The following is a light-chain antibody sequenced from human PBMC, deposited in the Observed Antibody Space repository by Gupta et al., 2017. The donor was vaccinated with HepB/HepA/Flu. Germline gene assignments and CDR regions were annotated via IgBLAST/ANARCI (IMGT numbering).Light chain of an antibody. V-gene: IGKV1-39*01. J-gene: IGKJ3*01. CDR1: QSISNY. CDR2: AAS. CDR3: QQMDNTPNT. Sequence: DIQITQSTSSLSASVGDRVTITCRARQSISNYLNWYQQQPGKAPNLLLFAASGVQSGVPTMYSDSSSGRDLTLTISRMPRKDFATHFSQQMDNTPNTFGHGTKVEIK.